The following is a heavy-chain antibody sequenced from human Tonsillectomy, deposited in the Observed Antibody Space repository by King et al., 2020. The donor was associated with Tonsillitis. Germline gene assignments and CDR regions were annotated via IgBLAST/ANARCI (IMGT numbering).Heavy chain of an antibody. CDR2: ISSGSTYI. CDR1: GFTFSDYS. V-gene: IGHV3-21*01. D-gene: IGHD6-19*01. Sequence: VQLVESGGGLVKPGGSLRLSCAASGFTFSDYSMNWVRQAPGKGLEWVSSISSGSTYIYYADSVKGRFTISRDNAKNSLYLQVNSLRAEDTAVYYCVSSPSSAGPRLFDYWGQGTLVTVSS. CDR3: VSSPSSAGPRLFDY. J-gene: IGHJ4*02.